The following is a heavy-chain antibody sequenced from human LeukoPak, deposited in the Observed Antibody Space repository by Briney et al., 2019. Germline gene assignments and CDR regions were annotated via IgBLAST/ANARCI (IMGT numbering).Heavy chain of an antibody. CDR3: TILAVASDFDY. CDR2: IWYDGSDK. Sequence: GGSLILSWAVAEFASSSYGMHWGRQAAGKVLWLGAIIWYDGSDKYYGDSVKGRFTISRDNSKNTLYLQMNSLRAEDTGVYYCTILAVASDFDYWGQGNPVTVSS. CDR1: EFASSSYG. J-gene: IGHJ4*02. D-gene: IGHD6-19*01. V-gene: IGHV3-33*01.